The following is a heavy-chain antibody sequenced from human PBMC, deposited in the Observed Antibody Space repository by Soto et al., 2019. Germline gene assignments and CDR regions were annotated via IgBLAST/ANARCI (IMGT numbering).Heavy chain of an antibody. CDR2: ISYDGSNK. J-gene: IGHJ5*02. D-gene: IGHD3-3*01. Sequence: PGGSLRLSCAASGFTFSSYGMHWVRQAPGKGLEWVAVISYDGSNKYYADSVKGRFTISRDNSKNTLYLQMNSLRAEDTAVYYCAKDRYDFWSGCYTRNNWFDPWGQGT. CDR1: GFTFSSYG. V-gene: IGHV3-30*18. CDR3: AKDRYDFWSGCYTRNNWFDP.